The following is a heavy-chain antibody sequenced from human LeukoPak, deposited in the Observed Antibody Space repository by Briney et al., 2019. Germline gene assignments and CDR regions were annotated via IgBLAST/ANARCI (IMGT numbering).Heavy chain of an antibody. CDR3: ARVGIAARRGHYYYYYYMDV. CDR2: IIPIFGTA. CDR1: GGTFSSYA. V-gene: IGHV1-69*05. J-gene: IGHJ6*03. Sequence: GSSVKVSCKASGGTFSSYAISWVRQAPGQGLEWMGGIIPIFGTANYAQKFQGRVTITTDESTSTAYMELSSLRSEDAAVYYCARVGIAARRGHYYYYYYMDVWGKGTTVTVSS. D-gene: IGHD6-6*01.